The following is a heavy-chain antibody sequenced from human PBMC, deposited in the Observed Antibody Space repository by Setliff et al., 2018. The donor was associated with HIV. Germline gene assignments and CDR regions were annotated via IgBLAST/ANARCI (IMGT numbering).Heavy chain of an antibody. J-gene: IGHJ4*02. Sequence: SGPTLVNPTQTLTLTCTVSGFSVTSYGVAVAWIRQPPGKALEWLALIYWDDDKRYNPSLESRLTIIKDTYKNQVVLTMTNMNSVDTATYYCAQTTKPSQFDYWGQGTLVTVSS. CDR1: GFSVTSYGVA. D-gene: IGHD1-26*01. V-gene: IGHV2-5*02. CDR3: AQTTKPSQFDY. CDR2: IYWDDDK.